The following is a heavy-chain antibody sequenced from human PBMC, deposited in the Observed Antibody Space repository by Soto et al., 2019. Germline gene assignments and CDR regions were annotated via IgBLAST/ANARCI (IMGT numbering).Heavy chain of an antibody. Sequence: GSSVKVSCKASGYTFTSYGISWVRQAPGQGLEWMGWISAYNGNTNYAQKLQGRVTMTTDTSTSTAYMELRSLRSDDTAVYYCARDIFGGYSGPKAYWGQGTLVTVSS. CDR1: GYTFTSYG. V-gene: IGHV1-18*01. J-gene: IGHJ4*02. CDR3: ARDIFGGYSGPKAY. D-gene: IGHD5-12*01. CDR2: ISAYNGNT.